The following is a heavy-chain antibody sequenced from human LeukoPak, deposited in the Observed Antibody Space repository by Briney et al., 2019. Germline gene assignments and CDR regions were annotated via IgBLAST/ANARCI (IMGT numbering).Heavy chain of an antibody. CDR1: GFTFSSYA. J-gene: IGHJ4*02. CDR3: ARVHSVVVGAANVGYFDY. Sequence: GGSLRLSCAVSGFTFSSYAMSWVRQAPGKGLQWVSVISASGGSTYYADSVKGRFTISRDNSKNTMYLQMNSLRAEDTAVYFCARVHSVVVGAANVGYFDYWGQGTLVTVSS. CDR2: ISASGGST. V-gene: IGHV3-23*01. D-gene: IGHD2-21*01.